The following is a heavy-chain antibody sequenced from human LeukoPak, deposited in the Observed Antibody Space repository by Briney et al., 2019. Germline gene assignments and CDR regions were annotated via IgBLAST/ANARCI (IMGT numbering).Heavy chain of an antibody. Sequence: GGSLRLSCAASGFIFSSYAMSWVRQAPGKGLEWVSAISGSGDSTYYADSVKGRFTISRDNSKNTLHLQMNSLRAEDTAIYYCAKLSSAVSTKFEYWGQGTQVTVSS. CDR1: GFIFSSYA. J-gene: IGHJ4*02. V-gene: IGHV3-23*01. CDR2: ISGSGDST. D-gene: IGHD5/OR15-5a*01. CDR3: AKLSSAVSTKFEY.